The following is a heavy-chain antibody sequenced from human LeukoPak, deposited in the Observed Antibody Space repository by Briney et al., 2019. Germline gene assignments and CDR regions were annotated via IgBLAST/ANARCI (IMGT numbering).Heavy chain of an antibody. J-gene: IGHJ4*02. Sequence: GTSLRLSCVASGFTFTNYAMSWVRQAPGKGLEWVSAITGSDGSSYYADSVKGRFTISRDNSKNTLYLQVNSLRAEDTAVYYCAKWGDYDILTGYYVPDYWGQGTLVTDSS. CDR1: GFTFTNYA. V-gene: IGHV3-23*01. D-gene: IGHD3-9*01. CDR2: ITGSDGSS. CDR3: AKWGDYDILTGYYVPDY.